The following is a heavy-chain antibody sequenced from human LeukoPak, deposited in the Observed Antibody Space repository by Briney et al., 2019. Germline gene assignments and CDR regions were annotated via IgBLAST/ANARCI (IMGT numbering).Heavy chain of an antibody. CDR2: ISAYNGNT. Sequence: ASVKVSCKASGYTFTSYGISWVRQAPGQGLEWMGWISAYNGNTNYAQKLQGRVTMTEDTSTDTAYMELSSLRSEDTAVYYCATSVSSSWYYYWGQGTLVTVSS. J-gene: IGHJ4*02. CDR1: GYTFTSYG. V-gene: IGHV1-18*01. D-gene: IGHD6-13*01. CDR3: ATSVSSSWYYY.